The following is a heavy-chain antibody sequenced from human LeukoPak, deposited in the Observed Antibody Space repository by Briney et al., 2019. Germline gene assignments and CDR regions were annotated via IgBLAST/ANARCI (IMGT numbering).Heavy chain of an antibody. CDR2: INPSGGTT. Sequence: ASVKVSCKASGYTFTTYYMHWVRQAPGQGLEWMGIINPSGGTTNYAQKFQGRLTMTRDKSTTTVYMELSSLRSEDTAVYYCAREDLGPSFDFWGQGTLVTVSS. CDR1: GYTFTTYY. V-gene: IGHV1-46*01. CDR3: AREDLGPSFDF. J-gene: IGHJ4*02.